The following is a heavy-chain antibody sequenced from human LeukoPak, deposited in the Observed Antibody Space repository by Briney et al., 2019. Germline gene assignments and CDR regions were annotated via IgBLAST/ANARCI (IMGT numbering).Heavy chain of an antibody. CDR1: GFTFSSYA. J-gene: IGHJ4*02. V-gene: IGHV3-23*01. Sequence: PGGSLGLSCAASGFTFSSYAMSWVRQAPGKGLEWVSAISGSGGSTYYADSVKGRFTISRDNSKNTLYLQMNSLRAEDTAVYYCAKAWAARPYCSSTSCLLKYYFDYWGQGTLVTVPS. D-gene: IGHD2-2*01. CDR3: AKAWAARPYCSSTSCLLKYYFDY. CDR2: ISGSGGST.